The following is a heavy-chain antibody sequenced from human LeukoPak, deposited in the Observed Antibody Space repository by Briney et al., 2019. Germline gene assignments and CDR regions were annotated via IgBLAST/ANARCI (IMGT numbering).Heavy chain of an antibody. CDR3: ARGVPGYCSSTSCLSYGMDV. J-gene: IGHJ6*02. CDR1: GGTFSSYA. V-gene: IGHV1-69*04. Sequence: GASVKVSCKASGGTFSSYAISWVRQAPGQGLEWMGRIIPILGIANYAQKFQGRVTITADKSTSTAYMELSSLRSEDTAVYYCARGVPGYCSSTSCLSYGMDVWGQGTTVTVSS. CDR2: IIPILGIA. D-gene: IGHD2-2*01.